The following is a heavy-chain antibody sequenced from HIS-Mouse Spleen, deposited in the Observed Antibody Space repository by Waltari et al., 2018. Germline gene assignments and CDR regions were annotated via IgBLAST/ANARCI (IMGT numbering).Heavy chain of an antibody. CDR2: IYTSGST. CDR1: GGPISSYY. V-gene: IGHV4-4*07. J-gene: IGHJ3*02. CDR3: ARDFHDFWSGYYGGDKKHDAFDI. D-gene: IGHD3-3*01. Sequence: QVQLQESGPGLVKPSETLSLPCTVSGGPISSYYWSWIRQPAGKGLEWIGRIYTSGSTNYNPSLKSRVTMSVDTSKNQFSLKLSSVTAADTAVYYCARDFHDFWSGYYGGDKKHDAFDIWGQGTMVTVSS.